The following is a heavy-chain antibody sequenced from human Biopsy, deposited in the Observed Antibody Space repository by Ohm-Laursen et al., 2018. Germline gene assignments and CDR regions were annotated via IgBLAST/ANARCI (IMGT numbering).Heavy chain of an antibody. CDR1: GYTFTTYH. CDR2: INPSGGST. V-gene: IGHV1-46*01. J-gene: IGHJ3*01. D-gene: IGHD4-11*01. CDR3: ARPRNPRRNDYPALDF. Sequence: GASVKVSCKASGYTFTTYHLHWVRQAPGQGLEWMGIINPSGGSTTYAQKFQGRVAITSDTSTGAIYMELTSLRSEDTAAYYCARPRNPRRNDYPALDFWGQGTMVTVSS.